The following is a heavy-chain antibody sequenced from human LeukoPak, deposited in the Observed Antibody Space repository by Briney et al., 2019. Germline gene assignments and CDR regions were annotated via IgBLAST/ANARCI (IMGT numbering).Heavy chain of an antibody. D-gene: IGHD6-6*01. Sequence: GASVKVSCKASGYTFTSYAMHWVRQAPGQRLEWMGWINAGNGNTKYSQKFQGRVTITRDTSARTAYMELSSLRSEDTAVYYCARGSIAARGYFDYWGQGTLVTVSS. CDR1: GYTFTSYA. CDR3: ARGSIAARGYFDY. CDR2: INAGNGNT. V-gene: IGHV1-3*01. J-gene: IGHJ4*02.